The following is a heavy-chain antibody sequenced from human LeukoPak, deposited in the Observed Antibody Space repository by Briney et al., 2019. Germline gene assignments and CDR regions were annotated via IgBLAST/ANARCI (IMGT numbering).Heavy chain of an antibody. D-gene: IGHD5-24*01. V-gene: IGHV4-39*01. J-gene: IGHJ4*02. CDR1: GGSIRSSSYY. Sequence: SETLSLTCTVSGGSIRSSSYYWDWIRQPPGKGLEWIGSIYYSGSTYYNSSLKSRVSISVDTSKNQFSLKVSSVTAADTAVYYCARGRVEMATIDFDYWGQGTLVTVSS. CDR2: IYYSGST. CDR3: ARGRVEMATIDFDY.